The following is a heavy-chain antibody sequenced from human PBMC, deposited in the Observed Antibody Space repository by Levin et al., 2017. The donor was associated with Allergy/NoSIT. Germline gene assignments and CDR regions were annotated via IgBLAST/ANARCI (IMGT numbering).Heavy chain of an antibody. CDR1: GGSISNYY. V-gene: IGHV4-59*01. J-gene: IGHJ5*02. CDR3: AKAAFPDYGDYVIRFDP. CDR2: IYYTGRT. D-gene: IGHD4-17*01. Sequence: SQTLSLTCTVSGGSISNYYWSWIRPPPGKGLEWIGYIYYTGRTNYNPSLKSRVAISVDTSKNQFSLKVSSVTAADTAVYYCAKAAFPDYGDYVIRFDPWGQGTLVTVSS.